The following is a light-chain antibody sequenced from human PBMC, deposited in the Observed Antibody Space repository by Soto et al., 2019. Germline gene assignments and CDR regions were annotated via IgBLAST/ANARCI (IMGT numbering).Light chain of an antibody. Sequence: DIQLTQSPSFLSASVGDRVTITCRASQAISSSLAWYQHNPGKSPKLLIYAASTVQNGVPSSFSGSGSGSEFTLTISRLQPEDFATYYCQHLNDYRYTFGQGTKVEIK. CDR2: AAS. CDR3: QHLNDYRYT. CDR1: QAISSS. V-gene: IGKV1-9*01. J-gene: IGKJ2*01.